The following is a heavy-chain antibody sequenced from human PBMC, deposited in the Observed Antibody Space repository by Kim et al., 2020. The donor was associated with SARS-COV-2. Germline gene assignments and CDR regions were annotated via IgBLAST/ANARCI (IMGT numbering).Heavy chain of an antibody. CDR3: ARAQRRAMVRGVIRYYYGMDV. V-gene: IGHV1-8*01. D-gene: IGHD3-10*01. CDR1: GYTFTSYD. CDR2: MNPNSGNT. J-gene: IGHJ6*02. Sequence: ASVKVSCKASGYTFTSYDINWVRQATGQGLEWMGWMNPNSGNTGYAQKFQGRVTMTRNTSISTAYMELSSLRSEDTAVYYCARAQRRAMVRGVIRYYYGMDVWGQGTTVTVSS.